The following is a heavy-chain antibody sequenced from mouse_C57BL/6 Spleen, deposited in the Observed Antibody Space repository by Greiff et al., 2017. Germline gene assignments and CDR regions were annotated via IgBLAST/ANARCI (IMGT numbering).Heavy chain of an antibody. CDR2: IYPGDGDT. Sequence: QVQLQQPGAELVKPGASVKLSCKASGYTFTSSWMNWVKQRPGKGLEWIGRIYPGDGDTNYNGKFKGKATLTADKSSSTAYMQLSSLTSEDSAVYFCARLRITTVVAHYFDYWGQGTTLTVSS. V-gene: IGHV1-82*01. CDR3: ARLRITTVVAHYFDY. D-gene: IGHD1-1*01. CDR1: GYTFTSSW. J-gene: IGHJ2*01.